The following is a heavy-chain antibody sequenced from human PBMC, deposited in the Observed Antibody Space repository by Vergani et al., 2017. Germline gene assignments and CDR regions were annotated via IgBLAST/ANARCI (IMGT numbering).Heavy chain of an antibody. CDR1: GFTFSSYS. CDR3: ARAVGYCSGGSCYSGLDY. Sequence: VQLVESGGDLVHPGGSLRLTCAASGFTFSSYSMNWVRQAPGKGLEWVSSISSSSSYIYYADSVKGRFTISRDNAKNSLYLQMNSLRAEDTAVYYCARAVGYCSGGSCYSGLDYWGRGTLVTVSS. V-gene: IGHV3-21*02. D-gene: IGHD2-15*01. CDR2: ISSSSSYI. J-gene: IGHJ4*02.